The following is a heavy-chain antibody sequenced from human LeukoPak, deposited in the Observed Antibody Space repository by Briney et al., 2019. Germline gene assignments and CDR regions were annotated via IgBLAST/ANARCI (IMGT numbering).Heavy chain of an antibody. CDR2: FSDSGNT. CDR3: ARLLKDSYGPPRAFDY. CDR1: GGAISSSSYY. D-gene: IGHD5-18*01. Sequence: SETLSLTCTVSGGAISSSSYYWGWIRQPPGKGLEWIGSFSDSGNTYYNPSLKSRVTISVATSKNQFSLKLSSVTAADTAVYYCARLLKDSYGPPRAFDYWGQGTLVTVSS. J-gene: IGHJ4*02. V-gene: IGHV4-39*01.